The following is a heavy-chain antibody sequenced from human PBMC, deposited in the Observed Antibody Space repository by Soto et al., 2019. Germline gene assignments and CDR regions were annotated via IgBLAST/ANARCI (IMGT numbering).Heavy chain of an antibody. CDR3: AKEGLAVAGGDY. D-gene: IGHD6-19*01. CDR2: ISYDGSNK. V-gene: IGHV3-30*18. J-gene: IGHJ4*02. CDR1: GFTFSSYD. Sequence: QVQLVESGGGVVQPGRSLRLSCAASGFTFSSYDMHWVRHAPGKGLEWVAIISYDGSNKYYADSVKGRFTISRDNSKNTLYLQMNSLRAEDTAVYYCAKEGLAVAGGDYWGQGTLVTVSS.